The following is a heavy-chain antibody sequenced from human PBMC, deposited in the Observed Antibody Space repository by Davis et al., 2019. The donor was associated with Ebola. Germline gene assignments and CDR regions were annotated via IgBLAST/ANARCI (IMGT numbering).Heavy chain of an antibody. J-gene: IGHJ4*02. D-gene: IGHD6-19*01. CDR3: ARDRVYSSGYDY. CDR1: GYTFTSYG. Sequence: AASVKVSCKASGYTFTSYGISWVRQAPGQGLEWMGWINAGNGNTKYSQKFQGRVTITRDTSASTAYMELSSLRSEDTAVYYCARDRVYSSGYDYWGQGTLVTVSS. V-gene: IGHV1-3*01. CDR2: INAGNGNT.